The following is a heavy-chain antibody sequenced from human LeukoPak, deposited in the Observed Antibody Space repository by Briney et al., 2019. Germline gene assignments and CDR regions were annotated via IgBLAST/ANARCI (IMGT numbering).Heavy chain of an antibody. CDR2: INPNSGGT. CDR3: ARGRTIRRYYGSGSYGY. Sequence: ASVKVSCKASGYTFTGYYMHWVRQAPGQGLEWMGWINPNSGGTNYAQKFQGRVTMTRDTSISTAYMELSRLRSEDTAVYYCARGRTIRRYYGSGSYGYWGQGTLVTVSS. CDR1: GYTFTGYY. V-gene: IGHV1-2*02. D-gene: IGHD3-10*01. J-gene: IGHJ4*02.